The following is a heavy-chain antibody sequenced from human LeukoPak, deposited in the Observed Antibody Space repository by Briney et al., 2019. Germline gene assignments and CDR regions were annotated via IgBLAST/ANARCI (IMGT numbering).Heavy chain of an antibody. CDR3: ARGRGIAAAALNFDY. CDR2: ISAYNGNT. J-gene: IGHJ4*02. V-gene: IGHV1-18*04. Sequence: ASVNVACKASGYTFTSYGISWVRQAPGQGLEWMGWISAYNGNTNYAQKLQGRVTMTTDTSTSTAYMELRSLRSDDTAVYYCARGRGIAAAALNFDYWGQGTLVTVSS. CDR1: GYTFTSYG. D-gene: IGHD6-13*01.